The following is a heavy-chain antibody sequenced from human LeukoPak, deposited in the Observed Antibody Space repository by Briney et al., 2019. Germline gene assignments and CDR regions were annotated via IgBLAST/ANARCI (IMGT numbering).Heavy chain of an antibody. V-gene: IGHV4-59*01. Sequence: SETLSLTFPVSGGSISSYYWSWIRQPPGKGLEWIGYIYYSGSTNYNPSLKSRVTISVDTSKNQFSLKLSSVTAADTAVYYCASILTGYVDYWGQGTLVTVSS. CDR1: GGSISSYY. J-gene: IGHJ4*02. CDR3: ASILTGYVDY. D-gene: IGHD3-9*01. CDR2: IYYSGST.